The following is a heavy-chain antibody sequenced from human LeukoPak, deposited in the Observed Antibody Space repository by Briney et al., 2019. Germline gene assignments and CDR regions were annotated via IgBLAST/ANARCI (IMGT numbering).Heavy chain of an antibody. CDR1: GVTFSSYA. J-gene: IGHJ4*02. Sequence: PGGSLRLSCAASGVTFSSYAMHWVRQAPGKGLEWVGVISYDGSNKYYADSVKGRFTISRDNSKNTLYLQMNSLRAEDTAVYFCAREANYDGSGYYSRDHYFDYWGQGTLVTVSS. D-gene: IGHD3-22*01. CDR3: AREANYDGSGYYSRDHYFDY. V-gene: IGHV3-30-3*01. CDR2: ISYDGSNK.